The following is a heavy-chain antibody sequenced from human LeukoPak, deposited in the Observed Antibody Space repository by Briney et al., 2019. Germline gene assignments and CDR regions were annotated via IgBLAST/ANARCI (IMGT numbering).Heavy chain of an antibody. J-gene: IGHJ6*02. V-gene: IGHV1-18*01. CDR1: GGTFSSYA. CDR3: ARAPRYGMDV. CDR2: ISAYNGNT. Sequence: ASVKASCKASGGTFSSYAISWVRQAPGQGLEWMGWISAYNGNTNYAQKLQGRVTMTTDTSTSTAYMELRSLRSDDTAVYYCARAPRYGMDVWGQGTTVTVSS.